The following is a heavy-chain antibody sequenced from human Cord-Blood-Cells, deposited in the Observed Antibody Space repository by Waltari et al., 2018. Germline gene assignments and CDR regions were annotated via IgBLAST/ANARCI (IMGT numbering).Heavy chain of an antibody. CDR2: VKPKRGGT. Sequence: QVQLVQSGAEVKKPGASVKVSCKASGYTFTGYYMHWVRRAPGQGLDRMGWVKPKRGGTTYTQTFPGWGTMTRDTSISTAYMELSRLGSDDTAVYYCARDLGGEPWGSDAFDIWGQGTMVTVSS. D-gene: IGHD3-16*01. V-gene: IGHV1-2*04. CDR3: ARDLGGEPWGSDAFDI. CDR1: GYTFTGYY. J-gene: IGHJ3*02.